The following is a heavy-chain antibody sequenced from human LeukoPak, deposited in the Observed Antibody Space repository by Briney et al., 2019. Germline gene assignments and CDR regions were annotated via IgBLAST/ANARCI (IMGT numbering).Heavy chain of an antibody. CDR2: IDYSGST. CDR1: GGSISGHY. J-gene: IGHJ4*02. CDR3: ARFGCSGYDGIDY. V-gene: IGHV4-59*11. D-gene: IGHD5-12*01. Sequence: PSETLSLTCTVSGGSISGHYWSCIRQPPGKGLEWIGYIDYSGSTNYNPSLKSRVTISVDTSKNQFSLKLNSVTAADTAVYYCARFGCSGYDGIDYWGQGTLVTVSS.